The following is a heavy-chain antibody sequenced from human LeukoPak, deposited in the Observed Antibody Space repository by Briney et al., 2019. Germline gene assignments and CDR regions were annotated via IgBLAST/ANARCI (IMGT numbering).Heavy chain of an antibody. V-gene: IGHV3-30-3*01. CDR2: ISYDGSNK. Sequence: GGSLRLSGAASGFTFSNYAMSWVRQAPGKGLEWVAVISYDGSNKYYADSVKGRFTISRDNAKNSLYLQMSNLRAEDTAVYFCARGGGLDVWGQGATVTVSS. CDR3: ARGGGLDV. D-gene: IGHD3-16*01. J-gene: IGHJ6*02. CDR1: GFTFSNYA.